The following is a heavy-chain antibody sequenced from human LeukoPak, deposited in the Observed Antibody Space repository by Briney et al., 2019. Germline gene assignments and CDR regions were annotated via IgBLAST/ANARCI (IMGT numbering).Heavy chain of an antibody. D-gene: IGHD6-19*01. CDR1: GYTLTELP. CDR3: ATSIAVAGTDGRAYYYYGMDV. V-gene: IGHV1-24*01. CDR2: FDPEDVET. Sequence: GASVKVSCKVSGYTLTELPMHWVRQAPGKGLEWMGGFDPEDVETIYAQKFQGRVTMTEDTSTDTAYMELSSLRSEDTAVYYCATSIAVAGTDGRAYYYYGMDVWGQGTTVTVSS. J-gene: IGHJ6*02.